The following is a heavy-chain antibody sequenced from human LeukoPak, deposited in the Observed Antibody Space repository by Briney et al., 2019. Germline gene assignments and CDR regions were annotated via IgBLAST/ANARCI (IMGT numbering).Heavy chain of an antibody. CDR3: ARSAYCGGDCYSNWFDP. CDR1: GYTFTSYG. CDR2: ISAYNGNT. J-gene: IGHJ5*02. V-gene: IGHV1-18*01. D-gene: IGHD2-21*01. Sequence: ASVKVSCKASGYTFTSYGISWVRQAPGQGLEWMGWISAYNGNTNYAQKLQGRVTMTTDTSTSTAYMELRSLRSDDTAVYYCARSAYCGGDCYSNWFDPWGQGTLVTVSS.